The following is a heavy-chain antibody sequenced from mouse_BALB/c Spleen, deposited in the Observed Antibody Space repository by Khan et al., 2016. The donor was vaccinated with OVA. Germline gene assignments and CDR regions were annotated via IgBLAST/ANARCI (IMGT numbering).Heavy chain of an antibody. CDR2: ISNGGGST. V-gene: IGHV5-12*02. D-gene: IGHD1-1*01. CDR1: GFTFSDYY. J-gene: IGHJ4*01. CDR3: ARQRYGAMDH. Sequence: EVELVESGGGLVQPGGSLKLSCATSGFTFSDYYMYWVRQTPEMRLEWVAYISNGGGSTYYPDTVTGRFTISSDNAKNTLYLQMSRRKSEVTAMYCCARQRYGAMDHWGQGTSVTVSS.